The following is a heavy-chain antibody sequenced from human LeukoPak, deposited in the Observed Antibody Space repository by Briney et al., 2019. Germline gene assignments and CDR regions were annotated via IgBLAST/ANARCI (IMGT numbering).Heavy chain of an antibody. CDR3: ARDVADAFDI. CDR2: IWYDENNK. Sequence: TGRSLRLSCAASGFTFSSYGMHWVRQAPGKGLEWVAVIWYDENNKYYADSVKGRFTISRDNSKNTLYLQMNRLRAEDTAVYYCARDVADAFDIWGQGTMVTVSS. V-gene: IGHV3-33*01. J-gene: IGHJ3*02. D-gene: IGHD2-15*01. CDR1: GFTFSSYG.